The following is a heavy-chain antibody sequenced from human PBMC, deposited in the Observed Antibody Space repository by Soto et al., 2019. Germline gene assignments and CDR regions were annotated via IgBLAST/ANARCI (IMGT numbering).Heavy chain of an antibody. CDR1: GFTFSSYA. CDR3: ATFGGRVLWLGENTDHFDI. J-gene: IGHJ3*02. V-gene: IGHV3-23*01. D-gene: IGHD3-10*01. Sequence: PGVSLRLSCSASGFTFSSYAMSWVRQAPGKGLEWVSAISGSGGSTYYADSVKGRFTISRDNSKNTLYLQMNSLRAEDTAVYYCATFGGRVLWLGENTDHFDIWGKGTMVTV. CDR2: ISGSGGST.